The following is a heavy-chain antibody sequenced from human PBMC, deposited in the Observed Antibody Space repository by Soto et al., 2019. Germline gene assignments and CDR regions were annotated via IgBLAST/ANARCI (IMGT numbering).Heavy chain of an antibody. Sequence: PGRSLRLSCTASGFSFSSYTMNWVRQAPGKGLQWVASINNRGTHTYSADSVKGRFTISRDNDKNSLYLQMSNLRAEDTATYYCTRAHEVAWFDSWGLGTLVTVSS. CDR2: INNRGTHT. J-gene: IGHJ5*01. CDR1: GFSFSSYT. D-gene: IGHD2-15*01. CDR3: TRAHEVAWFDS. V-gene: IGHV3-21*06.